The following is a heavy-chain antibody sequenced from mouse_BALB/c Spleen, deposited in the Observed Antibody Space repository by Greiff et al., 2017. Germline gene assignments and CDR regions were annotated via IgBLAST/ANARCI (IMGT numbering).Heavy chain of an antibody. V-gene: IGHV3-2*02. CDR3: ARIYYGRDYFDY. CDR1: GYSITSDYA. J-gene: IGHJ2*01. CDR2: ISYSGST. Sequence: EVQLVESGPGLVKPSQSLFLTCTVTGYSITSDYAWNWIRQFPGNKLEWMGYISYSGSTSYNPSLKSRISITRDTSKNQFFLQLNSVTTEDTATYYCARIYYGRDYFDYWGQGTTLTVSS. D-gene: IGHD1-1*01.